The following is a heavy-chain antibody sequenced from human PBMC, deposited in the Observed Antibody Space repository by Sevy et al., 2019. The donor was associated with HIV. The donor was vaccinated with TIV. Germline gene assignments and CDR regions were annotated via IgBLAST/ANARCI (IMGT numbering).Heavy chain of an antibody. D-gene: IGHD6-13*01. CDR2: ISGSGGST. J-gene: IGHJ4*02. Sequence: GGSLRLSCAASGFTFSSYAMSWVRQAPGKGLEWVSAISGSGGSTYYADSVKGRFTISRDSSKNTLYLQMNSLRAEDTGVYYCAKAGGTGIAAAGQDYWGQGTLVTVSS. V-gene: IGHV3-23*01. CDR3: AKAGGTGIAAAGQDY. CDR1: GFTFSSYA.